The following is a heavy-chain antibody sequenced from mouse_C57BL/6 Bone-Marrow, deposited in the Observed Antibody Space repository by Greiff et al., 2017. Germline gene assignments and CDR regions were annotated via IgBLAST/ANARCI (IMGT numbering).Heavy chain of an antibody. CDR3: ASLYYGSSHWYFDV. Sequence: VQLQQPGAELVKPGASVKLSCKASGYTFTSYWMQWVKQRPGQGLEWIGEIDPSDNYTNYNQKFKGKATLTVDTSSSTAYMQLSSLTSEDSAVYYCASLYYGSSHWYFDVWGTGTTVTVSS. J-gene: IGHJ1*03. V-gene: IGHV1-50*01. CDR1: GYTFTSYW. CDR2: IDPSDNYT. D-gene: IGHD1-1*01.